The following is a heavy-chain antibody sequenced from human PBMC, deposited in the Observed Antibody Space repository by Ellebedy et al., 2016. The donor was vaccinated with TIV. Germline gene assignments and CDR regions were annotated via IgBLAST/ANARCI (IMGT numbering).Heavy chain of an antibody. Sequence: SETLSLXXAVSGGSISSSNWWGWVRQPPGKGLEWIGEIYHSGSTNYNPSLKSRVTISVDKSKNQFSLKLSSVTAADTAVYYCARVHPVLPHAWGMDVWGQGTTVTVSS. CDR1: GGSISSSNW. CDR2: IYHSGST. CDR3: ARVHPVLPHAWGMDV. V-gene: IGHV4-4*02. D-gene: IGHD3-10*01. J-gene: IGHJ6*02.